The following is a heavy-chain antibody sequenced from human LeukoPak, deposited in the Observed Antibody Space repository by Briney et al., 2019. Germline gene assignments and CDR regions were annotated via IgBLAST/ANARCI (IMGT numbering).Heavy chain of an antibody. D-gene: IGHD2-15*01. CDR3: ARVAIPATHDAFEI. Sequence: ASVKVSCKASGYTFTGYYMHWVRQAPGQGLEWMAWINPNTGGTNYAQKFQGRVTMTRDTSISTAYMELSRLRSDDTAVYYCARVAIPATHDAFEIWGQGTMVTVS. V-gene: IGHV1-2*02. CDR2: INPNTGGT. J-gene: IGHJ3*02. CDR1: GYTFTGYY.